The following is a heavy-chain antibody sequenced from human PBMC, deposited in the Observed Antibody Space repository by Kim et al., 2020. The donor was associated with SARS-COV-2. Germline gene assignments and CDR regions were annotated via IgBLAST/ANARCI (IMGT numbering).Heavy chain of an antibody. CDR1: GGSISSSSYY. J-gene: IGHJ4*02. CDR3: ARHDPQWLRFENYFDY. V-gene: IGHV4-39*01. Sequence: TLSLTCTVSGGSISSSSYYWGWIRQPPGKGLEWIGSIYYSGSTYYNPSLKSRVTISVDTSKNQFSLKLSSVTAADTAVYYCARHDPQWLRFENYFDYWGQGTLVTVSS. D-gene: IGHD5-12*01. CDR2: IYYSGST.